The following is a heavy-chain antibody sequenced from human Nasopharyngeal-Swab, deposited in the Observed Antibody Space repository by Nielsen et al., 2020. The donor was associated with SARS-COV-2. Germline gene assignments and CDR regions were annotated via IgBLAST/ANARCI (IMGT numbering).Heavy chain of an antibody. Sequence: GESLKISCAASGFSLSSYWMTWVRQAPGKGLEWVATIGQGESDKYHVDSVKGRFTISRDDAKNSLNLQMNSLRVEDTALYYCVRGAPWNCANISCRLMDYWGQGSLVTVSS. J-gene: IGHJ4*02. CDR1: GFSLSSYW. CDR3: VRGAPWNCANISCRLMDY. V-gene: IGHV3-7*05. D-gene: IGHD2-2*01. CDR2: IGQGESDK.